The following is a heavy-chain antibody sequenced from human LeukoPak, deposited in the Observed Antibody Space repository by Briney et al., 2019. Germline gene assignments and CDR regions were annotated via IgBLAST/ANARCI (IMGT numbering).Heavy chain of an antibody. CDR2: IRSKPYGGTT. J-gene: IGHJ4*02. Sequence: PGRSLRLSCTASGFTFGDYGMSWVRQAPGKGLEWVGFIRSKPYGGTTEYAASVKGRFTISRDASKSIAYLQMNSLKTEDTAVYYCTRKGYTSFWYGAASEYWGQGTLVTVSS. D-gene: IGHD6-13*01. CDR3: TRKGYTSFWYGAASEY. CDR1: GFTFGDYG. V-gene: IGHV3-49*04.